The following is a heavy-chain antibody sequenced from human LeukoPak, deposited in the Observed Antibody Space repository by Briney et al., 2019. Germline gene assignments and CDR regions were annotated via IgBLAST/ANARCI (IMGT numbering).Heavy chain of an antibody. CDR2: INPSGGST. V-gene: IGHV1-46*01. J-gene: IGHJ4*02. D-gene: IGHD6-13*01. CDR1: GYTFTGYY. Sequence: ASVKVSCKASGYTFTGYYMHWVRQAPGQGLEWMGIINPSGGSTSYAQKFQGRVTMTRDMSTSTVYMELSSLRSEDTAVYYCARVPSRVSPSYYFDYWGQGTLVTVSS. CDR3: ARVPSRVSPSYYFDY.